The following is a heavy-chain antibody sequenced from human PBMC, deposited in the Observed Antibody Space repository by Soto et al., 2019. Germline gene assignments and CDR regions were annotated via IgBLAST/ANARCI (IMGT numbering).Heavy chain of an antibody. CDR3: AKDGIAVDIMGPNYYYYYGMDV. V-gene: IGHV3-30*18. Sequence: QVQLVESGGGVVQPGRSLRLSCAASGFTFSSYGMQWVRQAPGKGLEWVAVISYDGSNKYYADSVKGRFTISRDNSKNTLYLQMNSLRAEDTAVYYCAKDGIAVDIMGPNYYYYYGMDVWGQGTTVTVSS. J-gene: IGHJ6*02. CDR2: ISYDGSNK. D-gene: IGHD6-19*01. CDR1: GFTFSSYG.